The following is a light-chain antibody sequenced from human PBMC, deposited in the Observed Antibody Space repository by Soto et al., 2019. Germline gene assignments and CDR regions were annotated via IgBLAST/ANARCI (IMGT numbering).Light chain of an antibody. J-gene: IGLJ2*01. CDR3: SSYAISNTRV. CDR2: DVS. CDR1: SSDVGGYNS. Sequence: QSALTQPASVSGSPGQTITISCTGTSSDVGGYNSVSWYQQYPGKAPQLLIYDVSYRPSGISSRFSGSKSGNTASLTASGLQADDEADYYCSSYAISNTRVFGGGTKLTVL. V-gene: IGLV2-14*03.